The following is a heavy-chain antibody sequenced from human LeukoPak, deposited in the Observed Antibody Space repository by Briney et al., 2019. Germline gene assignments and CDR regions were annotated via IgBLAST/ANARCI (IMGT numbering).Heavy chain of an antibody. V-gene: IGHV1-18*01. D-gene: IGHD2-8*02. J-gene: IGHJ4*02. CDR3: ARDVLEDSAAFGALDS. Sequence: ASVKVSCKASGYTFNNYAIHWVRQAPGQGNEWMGWIRTYNGNTNYAPKFLDRFTMTTDTSTSTAYMELRSLRSDDTALYYCARDVLEDSAAFGALDSWGQGTLVTVSS. CDR2: IRTYNGNT. CDR1: GYTFNNYA.